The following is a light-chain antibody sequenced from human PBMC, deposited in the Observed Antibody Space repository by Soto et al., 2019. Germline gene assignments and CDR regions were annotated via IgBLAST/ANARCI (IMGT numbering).Light chain of an antibody. Sequence: EIVLTQSPGTLSLSLGERATLSCRASQSVSSSYLVWYQQKPGQAPRLLIYGTSSRATGIPDRFSGSGSGTDFTLTISRLEPEDFAVYYCQQFIDSPPYTFGQGTKLEIK. J-gene: IGKJ2*01. CDR2: GTS. V-gene: IGKV3-20*01. CDR3: QQFIDSPPYT. CDR1: QSVSSSY.